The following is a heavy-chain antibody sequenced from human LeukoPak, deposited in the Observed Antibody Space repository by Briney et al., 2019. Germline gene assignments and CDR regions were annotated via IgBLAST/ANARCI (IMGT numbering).Heavy chain of an antibody. CDR2: ISAYNGNT. CDR3: AREGDYYDFWSGLTCLDY. CDR1: GYTFTSYG. Sequence: AASVKVSCKASGYTFTSYGISWVRQAPGQGLEWMGWISAYNGNTNYAQKLQGRVTMTTDTSTSTAYMELRSLRSDDTAVYYCAREGDYYDFWSGLTCLDYWGQGTLVTVSS. J-gene: IGHJ4*02. D-gene: IGHD3-3*01. V-gene: IGHV1-18*01.